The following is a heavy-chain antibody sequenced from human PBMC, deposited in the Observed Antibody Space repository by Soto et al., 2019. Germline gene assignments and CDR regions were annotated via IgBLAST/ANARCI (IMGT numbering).Heavy chain of an antibody. CDR3: ARGDCSGGSCYYFDY. CDR1: GGFISSGGYF. J-gene: IGHJ4*02. Sequence: SETLSLTCTVSGGFISSGGYFWSWIRQHPGKGLEWIGYIFYSGSTFYNPSLKSRLTTSVDTSKNQFSLKLTSVTAADTAVYYCARGDCSGGSCYYFDYWGQGTLVTVSS. V-gene: IGHV4-31*03. CDR2: IFYSGST. D-gene: IGHD2-15*01.